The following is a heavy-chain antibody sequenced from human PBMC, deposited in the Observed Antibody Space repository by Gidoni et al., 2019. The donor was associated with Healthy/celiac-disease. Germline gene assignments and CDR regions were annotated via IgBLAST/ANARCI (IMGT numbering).Heavy chain of an antibody. J-gene: IGHJ4*02. V-gene: IGHV1-8*03. CDR1: GYTFTSYD. CDR3: ARGGAVAVDY. Sequence: QVQLVQSVAAAKKPGASVMVYCTSSGYTFTSYDIHWVRQATGQGLAWMGWMNPNSSNTGYAQKFQGRVTITRNTSISTAYMELSSLRSEDTAVYYCARGGAVAVDYWGQGTLVTVSS. CDR2: MNPNSSNT. D-gene: IGHD6-19*01.